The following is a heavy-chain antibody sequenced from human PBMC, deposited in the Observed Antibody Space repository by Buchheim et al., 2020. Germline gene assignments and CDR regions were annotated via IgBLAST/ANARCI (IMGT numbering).Heavy chain of an antibody. CDR2: IGSGGSYI. CDR3: ARAGTTGSYYHPNYSWFDP. V-gene: IGHV3-21*02. Sequence: EVQLVESGGGLVKPGGSLRLSCAASGFTFSNYIMNWVRQAPGRGLEGVSSIGSGGSYISYADSVKGRFTISRDNARNSVYLQMDSLRTEDTAVYYCARAGTTGSYYHPNYSWFDPWGQGTL. J-gene: IGHJ5*02. CDR1: GFTFSNYI. D-gene: IGHD3-10*01.